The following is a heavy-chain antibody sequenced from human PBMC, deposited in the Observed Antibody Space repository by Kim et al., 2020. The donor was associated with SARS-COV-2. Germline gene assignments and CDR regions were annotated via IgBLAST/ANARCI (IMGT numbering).Heavy chain of an antibody. D-gene: IGHD3-9*01. CDR1: GGSFSGYY. J-gene: IGHJ4*02. CDR2: INHSGST. V-gene: IGHV4-34*01. CDR3: ARGRIQNIRYFDWLLGGYYFDY. Sequence: SETLSLTCAVYGGSFSGYYWSWIRQPPGKGLEWIGEINHSGSTNYNPSLKSRVTISVDTSKNQFSLKLSSVTAADTAVYYCARGRIQNIRYFDWLLGGYYFDYWGQGTLVTVSS.